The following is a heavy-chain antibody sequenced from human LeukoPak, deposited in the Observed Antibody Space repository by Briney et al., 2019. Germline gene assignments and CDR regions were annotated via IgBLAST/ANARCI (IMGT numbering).Heavy chain of an antibody. D-gene: IGHD3-10*01. Sequence: PGGSLRLSCAASGFLFSSYWIDWVRQAPGKGLVWVSGINSDGSMTRYAESVKGRFTISRDNAKNSLYLQMNSLRAEDTAVYYCAASITMFDYWGQGTLVTVSS. V-gene: IGHV3-74*01. J-gene: IGHJ4*02. CDR3: AASITMFDY. CDR2: INSDGSMT. CDR1: GFLFSSYW.